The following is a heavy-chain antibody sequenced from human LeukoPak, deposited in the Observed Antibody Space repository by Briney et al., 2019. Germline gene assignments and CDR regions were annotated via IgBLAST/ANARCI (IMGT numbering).Heavy chain of an antibody. D-gene: IGHD3-10*01. CDR1: ADSISSYY. CDR3: AREASGSDYNGHSPFDY. CDR2: IYHSGST. Sequence: PSETLSLTCTVSADSISSYYWTWIRQPPGKGLEGIGFIYHSGSTNYHPSLKSRVTISVDTSKNQFSLKLSSVTAADTAVYYCAREASGSDYNGHSPFDYWGQGTLVTVSS. V-gene: IGHV4-59*01. J-gene: IGHJ4*02.